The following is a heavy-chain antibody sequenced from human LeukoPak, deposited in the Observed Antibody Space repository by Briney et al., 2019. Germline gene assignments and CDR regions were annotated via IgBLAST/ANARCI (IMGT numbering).Heavy chain of an antibody. CDR2: ISPGDSAT. D-gene: IGHD3-16*02. V-gene: IGHV5-51*01. CDR3: ATRGYPYGNWFDS. CDR1: GYSFTCYW. Sequence: GESLKISCKGSGYSSGYSFTCYWIAWVRQMPGTGLEWMGIISPGDSATRYSPSFQGQVTISADKSINTAYLQWSSLKASDTAIYYCATRGYPYGNWFDSWGQGILVTVSS. J-gene: IGHJ5*01.